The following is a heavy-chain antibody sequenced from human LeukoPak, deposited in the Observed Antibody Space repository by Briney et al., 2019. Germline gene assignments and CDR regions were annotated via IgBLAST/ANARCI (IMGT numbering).Heavy chain of an antibody. D-gene: IGHD3-3*01. Sequence: PSETLSLTCTVSGGSISSYYWSWIRQPPGKGLEWIGYIYDSGSSNYNPSLKSRVTISVDTSKNQFSLKLSSVTAADTAVYYCARTYLNLEWLNFDYWGQGTLVTVSS. CDR1: GGSISSYY. CDR3: ARTYLNLEWLNFDY. J-gene: IGHJ4*02. CDR2: IYDSGSS. V-gene: IGHV4-59*01.